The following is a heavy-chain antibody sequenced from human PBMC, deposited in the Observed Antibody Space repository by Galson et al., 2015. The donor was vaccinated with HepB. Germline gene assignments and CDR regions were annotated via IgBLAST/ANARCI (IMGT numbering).Heavy chain of an antibody. CDR1: GFTVSSTS. V-gene: IGHV3-66*01. CDR3: ARRGGGPSFDC. Sequence: SLRLSCAVSGFTVSSTSMTWVRQAPGKGLEWVSVIYRDGSTSYADSVKGRFTISRDNPKNTLSLQMNSLRAEDTAVYYCARRGGGPSFDCWGQGTLVTVSS. D-gene: IGHD3-16*01. J-gene: IGHJ4*02. CDR2: IYRDGST.